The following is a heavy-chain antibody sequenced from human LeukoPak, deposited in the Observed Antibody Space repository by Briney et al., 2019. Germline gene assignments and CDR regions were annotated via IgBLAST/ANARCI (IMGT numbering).Heavy chain of an antibody. D-gene: IGHD2-2*01. V-gene: IGHV4-59*01. CDR1: GDSISSYY. Sequence: SETLSLTCTVSGDSISSYYWSWIRQPPGKGRGGIGYFYYIGPTNYNPSLKSRVTISVDTSKNQFSLKLSSVTAADTAVYYCARAPRYCSSTSCYYYYGMDVWGQGTTVTVSS. CDR3: ARAPRYCSSTSCYYYYGMDV. CDR2: FYYIGPT. J-gene: IGHJ6*02.